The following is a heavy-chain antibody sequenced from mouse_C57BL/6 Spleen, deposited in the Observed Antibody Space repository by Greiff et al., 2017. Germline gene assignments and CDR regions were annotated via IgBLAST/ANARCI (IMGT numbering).Heavy chain of an antibody. J-gene: IGHJ3*01. V-gene: IGHV8-12*01. Sequence: QVTLKESGPGILQSSQTLSLTCSFSGFSLSTSGMGVSWIRQPSGKGLEWLAHIYWDDDKRYNPSLKSRLTISKDTSRNQVFLKITSVDTADTATYYCARSGNDGYYVLFAYWGQGTLVTVSA. D-gene: IGHD2-3*01. CDR1: GFSLSTSGMG. CDR2: IYWDDDK. CDR3: ARSGNDGYYVLFAY.